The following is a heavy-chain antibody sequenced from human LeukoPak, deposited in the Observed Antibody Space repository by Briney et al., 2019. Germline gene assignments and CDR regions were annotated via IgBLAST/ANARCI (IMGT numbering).Heavy chain of an antibody. Sequence: PSETLSLTCGVYGGSFSDYHWNWIRQSPGKGLEWIGEISHSGSTNYNPSLKSRVTISVDTSDNQFSLKLSSVTAADTAVYYCARGPNSGTYYAFDYWGQGTLVTVSS. CDR2: ISHSGST. CDR3: ARGPNSGTYYAFDY. V-gene: IGHV4-34*01. J-gene: IGHJ4*02. CDR1: GGSFSDYH. D-gene: IGHD1-26*01.